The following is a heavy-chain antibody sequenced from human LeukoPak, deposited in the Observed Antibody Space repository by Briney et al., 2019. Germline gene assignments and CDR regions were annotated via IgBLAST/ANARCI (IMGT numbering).Heavy chain of an antibody. D-gene: IGHD1-26*01. CDR2: VSAIGGST. V-gene: IGHV3-23*01. CDR3: AKEAGATQRYAFDI. CDR1: GFTFGSHA. Sequence: GGSLRLSCAASGFTFGSHAMTWVRQAPGKGLEWVSVVSAIGGSTYYADSVKGRFTISRDNSKKTLFLQMNSLRAEDTAVYHCAKEAGATQRYAFDIWGQGTMVTVSA. J-gene: IGHJ3*02.